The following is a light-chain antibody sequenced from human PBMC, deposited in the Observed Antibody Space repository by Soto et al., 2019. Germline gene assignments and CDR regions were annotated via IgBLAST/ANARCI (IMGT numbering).Light chain of an antibody. CDR2: GAS. CDR1: QGISSY. J-gene: IGKJ1*01. Sequence: DIRLTQSPSFLSASVGDRVTITCRASQGISSYLAWYQQRPGKAPKLLMYGASTLQSGVPSRFSGSASGTTFTLTINSLQPEDFATYYCQQLNNFPRTFGQGTKVE. CDR3: QQLNNFPRT. V-gene: IGKV1-9*01.